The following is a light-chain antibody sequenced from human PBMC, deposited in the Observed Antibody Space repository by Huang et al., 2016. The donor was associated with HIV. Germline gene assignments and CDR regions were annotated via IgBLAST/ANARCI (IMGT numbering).Light chain of an antibody. Sequence: DIVMTQSPFSPPVTPGEPASISCRSNQSLLDSNGFNYLDWYLQKPGQSPQLLIFLGYNRASGVPDRFSGSGSGTDFKLKISRVEADDVGVYYCMQALQSPYTFGQGTKLEIK. CDR2: LGY. V-gene: IGKV2-28*01. CDR3: MQALQSPYT. CDR1: QSLLDSNGFNY. J-gene: IGKJ2*01.